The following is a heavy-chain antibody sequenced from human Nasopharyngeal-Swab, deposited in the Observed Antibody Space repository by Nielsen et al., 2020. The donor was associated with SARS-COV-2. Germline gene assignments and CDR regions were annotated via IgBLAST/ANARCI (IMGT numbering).Heavy chain of an antibody. CDR3: ARDPGYSSSWYYNWFDP. V-gene: IGHV3-48*02. CDR2: ISSSSSTI. J-gene: IGHJ5*02. D-gene: IGHD6-13*01. Sequence: GESLKISCAASGFTFSSYSMNWVRQAPGKGLEWVSYISSSSSTIYYADSVKGRFTISRDNAKNSLYLQMNSLRDEDTAVYYCARDPGYSSSWYYNWFDPWGQGTLVTVSS. CDR1: GFTFSSYS.